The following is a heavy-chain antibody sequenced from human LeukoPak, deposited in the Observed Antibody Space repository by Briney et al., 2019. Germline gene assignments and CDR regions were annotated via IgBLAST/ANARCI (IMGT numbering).Heavy chain of an antibody. Sequence: ASVKVSCKASGYSFINYGINWVRQAPGQGLEWMGWINTSNGNTNFAQKFQGRVTMTTDTSTSTAYMELRSLRSDDTAVYYCARITQSITIFGVVIDAFDIWGQGTMVTVSS. J-gene: IGHJ3*02. CDR2: INTSNGNT. CDR1: GYSFINYG. CDR3: ARITQSITIFGVVIDAFDI. D-gene: IGHD3-3*01. V-gene: IGHV1-18*01.